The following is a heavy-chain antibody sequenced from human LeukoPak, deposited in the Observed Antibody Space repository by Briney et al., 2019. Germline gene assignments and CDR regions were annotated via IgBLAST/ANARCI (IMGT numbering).Heavy chain of an antibody. CDR1: GGSISSYY. V-gene: IGHV4-59*01. Sequence: SETLSLTCTVSGGSISSYYWSWIRQPPGMGLEWIGYIYYSGSTNYNPSLKSRVTISVDTSKNQFSLKLSSVTVADTAVYYCARYAASPFLEWFRHMIWYFDLWGRGTLVTVSS. J-gene: IGHJ2*01. D-gene: IGHD3-3*01. CDR3: ARYAASPFLEWFRHMIWYFDL. CDR2: IYYSGST.